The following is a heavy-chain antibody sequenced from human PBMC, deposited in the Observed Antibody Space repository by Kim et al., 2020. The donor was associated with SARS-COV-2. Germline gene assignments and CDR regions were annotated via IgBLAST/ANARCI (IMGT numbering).Heavy chain of an antibody. CDR2: IKQDGNQK. CDR3: ARDGDLYSSGKDAFDI. Sequence: GGSLRLSCAASGFTFSSYWMTWVRQAPGKGREWVANIKQDGNQKYYVDSVKGRFTISRDNAKNSLYLQMNSLRAGDTAVYYCARDGDLYSSGKDAFDIWGQGTMVTVSS. D-gene: IGHD6-19*01. V-gene: IGHV3-7*01. CDR1: GFTFSSYW. J-gene: IGHJ3*02.